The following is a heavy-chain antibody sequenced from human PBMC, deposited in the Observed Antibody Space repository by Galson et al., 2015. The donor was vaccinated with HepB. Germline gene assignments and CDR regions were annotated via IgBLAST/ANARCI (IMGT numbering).Heavy chain of an antibody. CDR3: AKGGKRVKWVPAAPIDY. Sequence: SLRLSCAASGFTFSSYGMHWVRQAPGKGLEWVAVISYDGSNKYYADSVKGRFTISRDNSKNTLYLQMNSLRAEDTAVYYCAKGGKRVKWVPAAPIDYWGQGTLVTVSS. J-gene: IGHJ4*02. CDR1: GFTFSSYG. CDR2: ISYDGSNK. D-gene: IGHD2-2*01. V-gene: IGHV3-30*18.